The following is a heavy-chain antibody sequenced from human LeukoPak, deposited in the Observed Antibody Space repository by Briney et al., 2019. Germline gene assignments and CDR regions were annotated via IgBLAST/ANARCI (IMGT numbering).Heavy chain of an antibody. CDR1: GGSISSNSYY. D-gene: IGHD6-19*01. V-gene: IGHV4-39*07. Sequence: SETLSLTCAVSGGSISSNSYYWGWIRQPPGKGLEWIGSIYYSGSTYYNPSLKSRVTISVDTSKNQFSLKLSSVTAADTAVYYCAREYGPHHSSGLPTHYNWFDPWGQGTLVTVSS. CDR2: IYYSGST. J-gene: IGHJ5*02. CDR3: AREYGPHHSSGLPTHYNWFDP.